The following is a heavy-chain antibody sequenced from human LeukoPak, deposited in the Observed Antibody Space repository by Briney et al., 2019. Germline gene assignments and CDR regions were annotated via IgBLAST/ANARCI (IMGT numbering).Heavy chain of an antibody. V-gene: IGHV4-59*01. CDR2: IYYSGST. CDR3: ARNRQWRTFDY. D-gene: IGHD6-19*01. CDR1: GGSISSYY. Sequence: PSETLSLTCTVSGGSISSYYWSWIRQPPGKGREWIGYIYYSGSTNYNPSLKSRVTISVDTSKNQFSLKLSSVTAADTSVYYCARNRQWRTFDYWGQGTLVTVSS. J-gene: IGHJ4*02.